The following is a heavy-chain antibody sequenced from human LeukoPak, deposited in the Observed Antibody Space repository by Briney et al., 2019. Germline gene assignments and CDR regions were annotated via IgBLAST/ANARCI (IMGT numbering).Heavy chain of an antibody. V-gene: IGHV4-59*08. J-gene: IGHJ3*02. CDR1: GGSISSYY. D-gene: IGHD3-22*01. CDR3: ARLRYYDSSGIDAFDI. Sequence: SETLSPTCTVSGGSISSYYWSWIRQPPGKGLEWIGYIYYSGSTNYNPSLKSRVTISVDTSKNQFSLKLSSVTAADTAVYYCARLRYYDSSGIDAFDIWGQGTMVTVSS. CDR2: IYYSGST.